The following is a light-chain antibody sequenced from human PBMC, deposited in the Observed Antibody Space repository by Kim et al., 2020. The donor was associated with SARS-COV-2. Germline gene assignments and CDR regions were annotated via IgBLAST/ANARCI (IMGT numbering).Light chain of an antibody. J-gene: IGKJ4*01. Sequence: ASAGAAVPLPCRASQDIRNDLGCYPPQPGTAPKRLIYAASTLQRGVPSRFSGSGSETEFTLTLSRLQPDDFATYSCLQHNSFPLTFRGGTKVDIK. CDR3: LQHNSFPLT. V-gene: IGKV1-17*01. CDR1: QDIRND. CDR2: AAS.